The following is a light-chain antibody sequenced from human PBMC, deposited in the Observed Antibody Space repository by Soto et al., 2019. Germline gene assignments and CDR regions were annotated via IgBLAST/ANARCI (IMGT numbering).Light chain of an antibody. CDR3: SSYAGSNVLL. V-gene: IGLV2-8*01. CDR1: SSDVGGYDY. J-gene: IGLJ2*01. Sequence: QSALTQPPSASGSPGQSVTISCAGTSSDVGGYDYVSWYQQHPTKAPKLLIYEVIKRPSGVPDRFSGSKSGNTACLTVSGLQADDEADYYCSSYAGSNVLLFGGGTKLTV. CDR2: EVI.